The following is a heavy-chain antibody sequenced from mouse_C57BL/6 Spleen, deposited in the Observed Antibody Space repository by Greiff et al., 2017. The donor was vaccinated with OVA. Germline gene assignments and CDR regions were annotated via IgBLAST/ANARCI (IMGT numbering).Heavy chain of an antibody. J-gene: IGHJ4*01. CDR1: GYSITSGYY. CDR2: ISYDGSN. CDR3: ASAYDYDVGYYAMDY. V-gene: IGHV3-6*01. D-gene: IGHD2-4*01. Sequence: EVQLQQSGPGLVKPSQSLSLTCSVTGYSITSGYYWNWIRQFPGNKLEWMGYISYDGSNNYNPSLKNRISITRDTSKNQFFLKLNSVTTEDTATYYCASAYDYDVGYYAMDYWGQGTSVTVSS.